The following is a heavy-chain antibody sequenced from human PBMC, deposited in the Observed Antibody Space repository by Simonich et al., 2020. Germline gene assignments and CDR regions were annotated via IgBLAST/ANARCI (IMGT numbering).Heavy chain of an antibody. CDR3: AREIEAGNAFDI. V-gene: IGHV3-21*01. J-gene: IGHJ3*02. Sequence: EVQLVESGGGLVKPGGSLRLSCAASGFTFSSYSMNWVRQAPGKGLEWVSSISSSSSYKSYADSVKGRLTISRDNAKNSLYLQMNSLRAEDTAVYYCAREIEAGNAFDIRGQGTMVTVSS. CDR2: ISSSSSYK. CDR1: GFTFSSYS.